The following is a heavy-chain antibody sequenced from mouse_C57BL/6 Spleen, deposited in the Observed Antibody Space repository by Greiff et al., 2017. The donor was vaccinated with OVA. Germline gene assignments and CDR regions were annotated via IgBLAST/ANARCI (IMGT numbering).Heavy chain of an antibody. Sequence: QVQLKQSGAELARPGASVKLSCKASGYTFTSYGISWVKQRTGQGLEWIGELYPRSGNTYYNEKFKGKATLTADKSSSTAYMELRSLTSEDSAVYFCARRGAYYGSSYGDAMDYWGQGTSVTVSS. D-gene: IGHD1-1*01. V-gene: IGHV1-81*01. J-gene: IGHJ4*01. CDR2: LYPRSGNT. CDR1: GYTFTSYG. CDR3: ARRGAYYGSSYGDAMDY.